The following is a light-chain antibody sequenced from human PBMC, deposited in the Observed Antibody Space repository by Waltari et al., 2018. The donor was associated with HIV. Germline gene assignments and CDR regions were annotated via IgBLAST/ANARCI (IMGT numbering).Light chain of an antibody. Sequence: DIQLTQSPSFLSASVGDRVTISCRARKGISTFLAWYQQKPGTAPKLLLYAASTLQSGVPSRFSGSGAGAEFTLTINSLQPEDFATYYCQRLNRFPATFGQGTKVEIK. CDR3: QRLNRFPAT. CDR1: KGISTF. CDR2: AAS. V-gene: IGKV1-9*01. J-gene: IGKJ1*01.